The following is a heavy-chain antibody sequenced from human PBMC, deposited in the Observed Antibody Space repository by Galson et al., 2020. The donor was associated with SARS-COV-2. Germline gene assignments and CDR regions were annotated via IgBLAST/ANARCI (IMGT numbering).Heavy chain of an antibody. J-gene: IGHJ3*02. Sequence: SGPTLVKPTQTLTLTCTFSGFSLSTSGVGVGWIRQPPGKALEWLALIYWDDDKRYSPSLKSRLTITKDTAKNQVVLTMTNMDPVDTATYYGARYNGIQHAFDIWGQGTMVAVSS. CDR1: GFSLSTSGVG. CDR3: ARYNGIQHAFDI. V-gene: IGHV2-5*02. CDR2: IYWDDDK. D-gene: IGHD5-18*01.